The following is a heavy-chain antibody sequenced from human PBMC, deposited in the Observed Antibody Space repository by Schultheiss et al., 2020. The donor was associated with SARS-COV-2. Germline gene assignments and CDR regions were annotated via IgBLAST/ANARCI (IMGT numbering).Heavy chain of an antibody. V-gene: IGHV3-23*01. CDR2: ISWNSGST. D-gene: IGHD4-11*01. CDR1: GFTFSSYA. Sequence: GESLKISCAASGFTFSSYAMSWVRQAPGKGLEWVSGISWNSGSTSYADSVKGRFTISRDNAKNTLYLQMNSLRAEDTAVYYCARATWRGTVPDDYWGQGTLVTVSS. J-gene: IGHJ4*02. CDR3: ARATWRGTVPDDY.